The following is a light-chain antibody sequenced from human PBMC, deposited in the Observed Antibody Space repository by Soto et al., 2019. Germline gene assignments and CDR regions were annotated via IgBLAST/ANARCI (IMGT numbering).Light chain of an antibody. V-gene: IGKV1-12*01. CDR3: QQLNSYPAIT. CDR2: AAS. Sequence: DIQMTQSPSSVSASVGDRVTITCRSSQDISGWLAWYQQKPGKAPKLLIYAASTLQSGVPSRFSGSGSGTEFTLTISSLQPEDFATYYCQQLNSYPAITFGQGTLLET. J-gene: IGKJ5*01. CDR1: QDISGW.